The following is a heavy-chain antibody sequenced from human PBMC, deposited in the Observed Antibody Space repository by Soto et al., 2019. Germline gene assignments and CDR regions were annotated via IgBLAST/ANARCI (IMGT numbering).Heavy chain of an antibody. CDR3: ARDLAAAAY. CDR2: INPLPTSGST. V-gene: IGHV1-46*01. CDR1: GYIFSNYY. D-gene: IGHD6-13*01. J-gene: IGHJ4*02. Sequence: QVQLVQSGAEVKKPGASVKVSCKASGYIFSNYYINWVRQAPGQGLEWMAIINPLPTSGSTNYAQEFQGRVTVTRDTSTSTVYMELSSLRSEDTAIYYCARDLAAAAYWGQGTLVTVSS.